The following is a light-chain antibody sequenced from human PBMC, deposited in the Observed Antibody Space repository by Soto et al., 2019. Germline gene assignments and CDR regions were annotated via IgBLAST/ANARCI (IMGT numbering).Light chain of an antibody. CDR3: HQRYNWPRVT. CDR2: DVS. Sequence: EIVLTQSPATLSLSPGERVTLSCRASQSVSNSLAWYQQKPGQPPRLLIYDVSNRATGIPARFSGSGSGTDFTLTITSLEPEDFAVCFCHQRYNWPRVTFGQGTQLEIK. V-gene: IGKV3-11*01. J-gene: IGKJ5*01. CDR1: QSVSNS.